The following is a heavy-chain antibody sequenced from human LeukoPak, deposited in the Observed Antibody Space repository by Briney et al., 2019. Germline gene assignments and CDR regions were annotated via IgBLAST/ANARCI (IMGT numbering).Heavy chain of an antibody. V-gene: IGHV4-30-4*08. J-gene: IGHJ4*02. CDR3: ARARFLEWLFFDY. CDR2: IYYSGST. CDR1: GGSISSGDYY. D-gene: IGHD3-3*01. Sequence: PSQTLSLTCTVSGGSISSGDYYWSWIRQPPGKGLEWIGYIYYSGSTYYNPSLKSRVTISVGTSKNQFSLKLSSVTAADTAVYYCARARFLEWLFFDYWGQGTLVTVSS.